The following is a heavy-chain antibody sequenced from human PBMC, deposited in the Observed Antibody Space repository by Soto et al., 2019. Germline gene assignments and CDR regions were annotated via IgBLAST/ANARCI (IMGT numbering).Heavy chain of an antibody. J-gene: IGHJ4*02. CDR3: ASRDPGTSVDY. D-gene: IGHD1-7*01. Sequence: TSETLSLTCAVSGGSFTSNNWWTWVRQPPGQGLEWIGEIYRTGSTNYNPSLKSRVTISLDKSENQFSLKVASLTAADTAVYYCASRDPGTSVDYWGQGTLVTVSS. V-gene: IGHV4-4*02. CDR1: GGSFTSNNW. CDR2: IYRTGST.